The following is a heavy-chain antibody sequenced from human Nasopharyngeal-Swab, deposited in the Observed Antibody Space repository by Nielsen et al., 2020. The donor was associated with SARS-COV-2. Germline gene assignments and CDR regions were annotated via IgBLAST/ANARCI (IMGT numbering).Heavy chain of an antibody. CDR1: GDSVSNNGAT. CDR3: ARGGVYYYGMDV. Sequence: SQALSLTCVISGDSVSNNGATWNWIRQSPSRGLEWLGRKYNRSKWKSDYAVSVTSRLTINPDTSKNQFSLQLSSVTAEDTAIYYCARGGVYYYGMDVWGQGTTVTVSS. J-gene: IGHJ6*02. V-gene: IGHV6-1*01. D-gene: IGHD6-25*01. CDR2: KYNRSKWKS.